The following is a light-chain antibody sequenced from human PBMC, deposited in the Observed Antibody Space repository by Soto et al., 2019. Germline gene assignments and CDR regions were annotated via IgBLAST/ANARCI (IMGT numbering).Light chain of an antibody. CDR3: QQSYSTTRT. CDR2: AAS. Sequence: DIQMTQSPSSLSSSVGYIVTITCRASQSISSYLNWYQQKPGKAPKLLIYAASSLQSGVPSRFSGSGSGTDFTLTISSLQPEDFATYYCQQSYSTTRTFGQGTKVDIK. J-gene: IGKJ1*01. CDR1: QSISSY. V-gene: IGKV1-39*01.